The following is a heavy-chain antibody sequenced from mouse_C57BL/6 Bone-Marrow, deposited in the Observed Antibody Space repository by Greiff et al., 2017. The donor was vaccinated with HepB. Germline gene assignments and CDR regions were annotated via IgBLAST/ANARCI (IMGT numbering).Heavy chain of an antibody. V-gene: IGHV14-2*01. CDR2: IDPEDGET. Sequence: VQLQQSGAELVKPGASVKLSCTASGFNIKDYYMHWVKQRTEQGLEWIGRIDPEDGETKYAPKFQGKATITADTSSNTADLQRSSLTSEDTAVYYWARGFTTVVAREFYFDYWGQGTTLTVSS. CDR3: ARGFTTVVAREFYFDY. D-gene: IGHD1-1*01. CDR1: GFNIKDYY. J-gene: IGHJ2*01.